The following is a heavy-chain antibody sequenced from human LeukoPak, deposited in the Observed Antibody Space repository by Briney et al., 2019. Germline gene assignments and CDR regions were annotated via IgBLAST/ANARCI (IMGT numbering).Heavy chain of an antibody. CDR1: GYTFTSYY. Sequence: ASVKVSCKASGYTFTSYYMRWVRQAPGQGLEWMGIINPSGGSTSYAQKFQGRVTMTRDTSTSTVYMELSSLRSEDTAVYYCARDGQGGIAARPAYYFDYWGQGTLVTVSS. V-gene: IGHV1-46*01. D-gene: IGHD6-6*01. J-gene: IGHJ4*02. CDR2: INPSGGST. CDR3: ARDGQGGIAARPAYYFDY.